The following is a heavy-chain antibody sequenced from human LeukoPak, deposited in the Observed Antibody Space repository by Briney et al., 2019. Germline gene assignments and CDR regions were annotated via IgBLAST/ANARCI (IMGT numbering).Heavy chain of an antibody. CDR2: VSSSGTTI. CDR1: GFTFSSYE. J-gene: IGHJ4*02. Sequence: GGSLRLSCAASGFTFSSYEMNWVRRPQGKGLEGVSYVSSSGTTIYYADSVKGRFTISRDNAKSSLFLQMTSLRAEDTAVYYCARGGNYFNGYWGQGTLVTVSS. CDR3: ARGGNYFNGY. V-gene: IGHV3-48*03. D-gene: IGHD2/OR15-2a*01.